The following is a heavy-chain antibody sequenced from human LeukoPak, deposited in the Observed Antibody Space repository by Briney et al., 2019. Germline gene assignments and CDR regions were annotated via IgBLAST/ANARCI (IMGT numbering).Heavy chain of an antibody. J-gene: IGHJ4*02. D-gene: IGHD3-10*01. V-gene: IGHV3-53*01. CDR1: GFTVSSNH. Sequence: PGGSLRLSCAASGFTVSSNHMSWVRQAPGKGLEWVSLICSGGTTYYADSVKGRFTISRDNSKNTLYLQMNSLRAEDTAVYYCARHGDHDSIDYWGQGTLVTVSS. CDR3: ARHGDHDSIDY. CDR2: ICSGGTT.